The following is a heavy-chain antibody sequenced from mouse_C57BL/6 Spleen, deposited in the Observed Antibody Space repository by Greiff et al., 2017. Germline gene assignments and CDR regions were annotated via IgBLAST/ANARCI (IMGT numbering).Heavy chain of an antibody. V-gene: IGHV8-8*01. Sequence: QVTLKVSGPGILQPSQTLSLTCSFSGFSLSTFGMGVGRIRQPSGKGLVWLAHTWWDDDKYYNPVLKSRLTTAKDTSKNHVFLKIAYVDTADSASDCCARIAGTWAIDYWGQGTSVTVSS. J-gene: IGHJ4*01. CDR2: TWWDDDK. D-gene: IGHD4-1*01. CDR3: ARIAGTWAIDY. CDR1: GFSLSTFGMG.